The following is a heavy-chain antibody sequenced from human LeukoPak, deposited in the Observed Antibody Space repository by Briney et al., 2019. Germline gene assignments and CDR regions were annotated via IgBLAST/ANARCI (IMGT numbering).Heavy chain of an antibody. D-gene: IGHD3-10*01. CDR3: ASLMVRGVAFDY. V-gene: IGHV3-21*04. Sequence: PGGSLRLSCAASGFTFSSYSMNWVRQAPGKGLEWVSSISSSSSYIYYADSVKGRFTISRDNAKNSLYLQMNSLRAEDTAVYYCASLMVRGVAFDYWGQGTPLTVSS. CDR2: ISSSSSYI. J-gene: IGHJ4*02. CDR1: GFTFSSYS.